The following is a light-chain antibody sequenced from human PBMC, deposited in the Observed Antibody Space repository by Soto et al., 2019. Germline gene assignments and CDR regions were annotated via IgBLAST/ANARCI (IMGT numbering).Light chain of an antibody. V-gene: IGLV2-8*01. CDR1: SSDVGGYNF. J-gene: IGLJ2*01. CDR2: EVS. CDR3: SSYAGSNIVV. Sequence: QSALTQPPSASGSPGQSGTISCTGTSSDVGGYNFVSWYQQHPGKAPKLMIYEVSERPSGVPDRFSGSKSGNTASLTVSGLQAEDEADYDCSSYAGSNIVVFGGGTQLTVL.